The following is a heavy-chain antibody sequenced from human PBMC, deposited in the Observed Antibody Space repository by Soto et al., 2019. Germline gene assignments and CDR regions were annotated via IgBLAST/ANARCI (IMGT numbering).Heavy chain of an antibody. Sequence: EVQLVESGGGLVQPGRSLRLSCAASGCTFDDYAMHWVRQAPGKGLEWVSGISWNSGSIGYADSVKGRFTISRDNAKISLYLQMNSLRAEDTALYYCAKASNWNYVYDAFDIWGQGTMVTVSS. CDR2: ISWNSGSI. D-gene: IGHD1-7*01. V-gene: IGHV3-9*01. CDR3: AKASNWNYVYDAFDI. J-gene: IGHJ3*02. CDR1: GCTFDDYA.